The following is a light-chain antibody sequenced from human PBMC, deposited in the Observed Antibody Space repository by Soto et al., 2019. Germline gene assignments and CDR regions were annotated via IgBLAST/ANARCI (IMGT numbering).Light chain of an antibody. J-gene: IGLJ2*01. CDR3: AAWDDSLSGVV. CDR1: SSNIGSKY. Sequence: QSVLTQPPSASGTPGQRVTISCSGSSSNIGSKYVYWYQQLPGTAPKLLMYRDNQRSSGVPDRFSGSKSGTSASLAISGLRSDVEADYYCAAWDDSLSGVVFGGGTKLTVL. V-gene: IGLV1-47*01. CDR2: RDN.